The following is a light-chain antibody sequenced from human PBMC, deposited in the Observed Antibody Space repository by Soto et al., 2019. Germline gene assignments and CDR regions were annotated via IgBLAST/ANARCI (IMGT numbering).Light chain of an antibody. CDR3: QQYHSYPLT. J-gene: IGKJ4*01. CDR1: QGISSY. V-gene: IGKV1-8*01. CDR2: AAS. Sequence: AIRMTQSPSSFSASTGDRVTITCRASQGISSYLAWYQQKPEKAPKLLIYAASTLQSGVPSRFSGSGSGTDFTLTISCLQSEDFATYYCQQYHSYPLTFGGGTKVDIK.